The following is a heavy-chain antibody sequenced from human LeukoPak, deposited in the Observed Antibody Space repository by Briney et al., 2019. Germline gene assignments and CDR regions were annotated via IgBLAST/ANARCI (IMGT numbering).Heavy chain of an antibody. CDR2: INYSGYT. CDR3: ARPGYYDNSGFNFDY. Sequence: SETLSLTCTVSGGAISSSTVYWGWIRQPPGKGLEWIGGINYSGYTYYNPSLKSRVTISVDTPKNQFSLKLSSVTAADTAVYYCARPGYYDNSGFNFDYWGQGTLVTVSS. CDR1: GGAISSSTVY. J-gene: IGHJ4*02. D-gene: IGHD3-22*01. V-gene: IGHV4-39*01.